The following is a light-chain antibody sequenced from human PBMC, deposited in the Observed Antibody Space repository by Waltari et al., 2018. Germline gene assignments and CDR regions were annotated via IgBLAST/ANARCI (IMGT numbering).Light chain of an antibody. V-gene: IGKV3-15*01. Sequence: EIVMTQSPATLSVSPGERAPLSCRASQSVSSNLARYQQKPGQAPRLLISGASTRATGIPARFSGSGSGTEFTLTISSMQSEDFAVYYCQQYNNWPLTFGQGTRLEIK. CDR1: QSVSSN. CDR2: GAS. CDR3: QQYNNWPLT. J-gene: IGKJ5*01.